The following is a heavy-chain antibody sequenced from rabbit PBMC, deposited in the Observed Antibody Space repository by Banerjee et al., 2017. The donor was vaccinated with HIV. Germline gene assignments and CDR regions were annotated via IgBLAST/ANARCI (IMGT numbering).Heavy chain of an antibody. V-gene: IGHV1S45*01. Sequence: QEQLVESGGDLVKPGASLTLTCTASGFSFSSSYYMCWVRQAPGKGLEWIACIYAGSSPNTYYASWAKGRFTISKTSSTTVTLQMTSLTAADTATYFCARGSSSGWGERFNLWGPGTLSPS. J-gene: IGHJ4*01. CDR3: ARGSSSGWGERFNL. CDR2: IYAGSSPNT. CDR1: GFSFSSSYY. D-gene: IGHD4-1*01.